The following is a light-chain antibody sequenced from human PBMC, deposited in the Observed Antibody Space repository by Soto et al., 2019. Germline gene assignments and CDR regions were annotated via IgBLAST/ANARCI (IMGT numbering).Light chain of an antibody. J-gene: IGLJ1*01. CDR2: DVT. CDR1: GSDVGGYNY. CDR3: CSYAGSYTYV. Sequence: QSALTQPRSASGSPGQSVAISCTGTGSDVGGYNYVSWYQQYPDKAPKVIIYDVTKRPAGVTDRFSGSKSGNTASLTISGLQTDDEADYYCCSYAGSYTYVFGTGTKLTVL. V-gene: IGLV2-11*01.